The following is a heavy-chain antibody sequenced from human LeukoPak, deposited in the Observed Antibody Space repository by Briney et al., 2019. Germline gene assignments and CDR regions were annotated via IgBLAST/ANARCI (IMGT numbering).Heavy chain of an antibody. Sequence: PSETLSLTCAVSGGTFSSSNRRSWVHPPPGKGLERIGEIYHSGSTNYNPSFKSRVTMSVDTSKNKLSLKLSTVTAADTAVYYCARDRCSGGSCSDHWGQGTLVTVSS. CDR1: GGTFSSSNR. V-gene: IGHV4-4*02. CDR3: ARDRCSGGSCSDH. J-gene: IGHJ5*02. CDR2: IYHSGST. D-gene: IGHD2-15*01.